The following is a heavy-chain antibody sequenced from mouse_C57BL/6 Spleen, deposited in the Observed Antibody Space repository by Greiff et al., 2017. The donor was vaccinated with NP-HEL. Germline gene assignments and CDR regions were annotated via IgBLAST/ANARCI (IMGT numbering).Heavy chain of an antibody. Sequence: QVQLQQPGAELVMPGASVKLSCKASGYTFTSYWMHWVKQRPGQGLEWIGEIDPSDSYTNSNQKFTGKSTLTVDKSSSTAYMQLSSLTSEDSAVYYCARSGDFDVWGTGTTVTVSS. CDR2: IDPSDSYT. CDR3: ARSGDFDV. J-gene: IGHJ1*03. D-gene: IGHD3-1*01. V-gene: IGHV1-69*01. CDR1: GYTFTSYW.